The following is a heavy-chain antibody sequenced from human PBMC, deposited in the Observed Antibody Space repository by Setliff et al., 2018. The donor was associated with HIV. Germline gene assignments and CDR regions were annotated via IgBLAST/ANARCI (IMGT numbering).Heavy chain of an antibody. V-gene: IGHV3-21*01. J-gene: IGHJ4*02. CDR1: GFTFSSYS. Sequence: GESLRLSCAASGFTFSSYSMNWVRQAPGKGLEWVSSISSSSSYIYYADSVKGRFTISRDNAKNSLYLQMNSLRAEDTAVYYCARDRGPYYDILTGYYDYWGQGTLVTVSS. D-gene: IGHD3-9*01. CDR2: ISSSSSYI. CDR3: ARDRGPYYDILTGYYDY.